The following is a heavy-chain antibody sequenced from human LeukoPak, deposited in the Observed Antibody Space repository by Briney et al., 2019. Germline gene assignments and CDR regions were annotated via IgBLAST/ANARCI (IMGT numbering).Heavy chain of an antibody. V-gene: IGHV3-48*01. CDR1: GFTFSTYS. CDR2: IGSSSTSI. Sequence: GGSLRLSCAASGFTFSTYSMTWVRQAPGKGLEWVSYIGSSSTSIYYADSVKGRFTISRDNAKNSLYLQMNSLRAEDTAVYYCARDRDYYDTSGYYLTFFDSWGQGTLVTVSS. CDR3: ARDRDYYDTSGYYLTFFDS. D-gene: IGHD3-22*01. J-gene: IGHJ4*02.